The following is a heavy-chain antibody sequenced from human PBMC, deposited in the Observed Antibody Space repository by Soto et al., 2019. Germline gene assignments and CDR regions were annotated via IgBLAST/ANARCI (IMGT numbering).Heavy chain of an antibody. D-gene: IGHD3-10*01. J-gene: IGHJ6*02. CDR2: ISAYNDNT. CDR3: AREGYYYWSGSYSPPRYYGMDV. CDR1: GYTFTNYG. V-gene: IGHV1-18*01. Sequence: QIQLVQSGAEVKKAGASVKVSCKASGYTFTNYGISWVRQALRQGLEWMGWISAYNDNTNYAQKFQGRVTLTTDTSTRTAYMELRSLTSDDTAVYYCAREGYYYWSGSYSPPRYYGMDVWGQGTTVTVFS.